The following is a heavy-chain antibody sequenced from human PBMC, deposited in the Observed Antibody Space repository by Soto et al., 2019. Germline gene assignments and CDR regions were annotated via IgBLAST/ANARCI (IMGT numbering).Heavy chain of an antibody. CDR1: GFTFSSYS. J-gene: IGHJ4*02. Sequence: EVQLVESGGGLVKPGGSLRLSCAASGFTFSSYSMNWVRQAPGKGLEWVSSISSSSSYIYYADSVKGRFTISRDNAKNSLYLQMNRLRAADTAVYYCAREGSGWGYWGQGTLVTVSS. CDR2: ISSSSSYI. CDR3: AREGSGWGY. D-gene: IGHD6-19*01. V-gene: IGHV3-21*01.